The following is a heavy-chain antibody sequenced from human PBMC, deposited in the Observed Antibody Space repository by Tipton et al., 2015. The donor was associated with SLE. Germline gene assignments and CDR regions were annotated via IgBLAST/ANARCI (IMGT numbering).Heavy chain of an antibody. J-gene: IGHJ6*03. CDR3: ARGVPTAMWSFFYYLDV. CDR2: IYYSGST. V-gene: IGHV4-59*11. Sequence: TLSLTCTVSGASITSHYWSWIRQPPGKGLEWIGYIYYSGSTNYHPSLRGRGTISVDTSKNQFSLNLSSVSAADTAVYYCARGVPTAMWSFFYYLDVWGKGTTVTVSS. D-gene: IGHD2-2*01. CDR1: GASITSHY.